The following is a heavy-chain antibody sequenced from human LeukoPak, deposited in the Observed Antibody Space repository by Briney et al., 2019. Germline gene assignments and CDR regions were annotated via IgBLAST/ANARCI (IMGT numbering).Heavy chain of an antibody. V-gene: IGHV1-18*01. J-gene: IGHJ4*02. Sequence: ASVKVSCKASGYTFTSYGISWVRQAPGQGLEWMGWISAYNGNTNYAQKLQGRVTMTTDTSTSAAYMELRSLRSDDTAVYYCASKKYGDYESGLDYWGQGTLVTVSS. CDR3: ASKKYGDYESGLDY. CDR2: ISAYNGNT. D-gene: IGHD4-17*01. CDR1: GYTFTSYG.